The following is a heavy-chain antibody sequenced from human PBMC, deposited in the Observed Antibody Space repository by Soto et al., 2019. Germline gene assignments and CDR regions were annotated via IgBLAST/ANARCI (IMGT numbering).Heavy chain of an antibody. CDR1: GYTFTSYD. J-gene: IGHJ4*02. Sequence: QVQLVQSGAEVKKPGASVKVSCKASGYTFTSYDINWVRQATGQGLEWMGWMNPNSGTTGYAQKFQGRVTMTRNTSITTAYMQLSSMRSEDTAVYFCAREISGSYRFDYWGQGTLVTVSS. CDR2: MNPNSGTT. V-gene: IGHV1-8*01. D-gene: IGHD1-26*01. CDR3: AREISGSYRFDY.